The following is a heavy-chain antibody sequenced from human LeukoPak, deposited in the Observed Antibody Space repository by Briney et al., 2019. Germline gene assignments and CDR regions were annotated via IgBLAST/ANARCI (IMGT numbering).Heavy chain of an antibody. J-gene: IGHJ4*02. CDR2: ITPSGGST. V-gene: IGHV1-46*01. CDR1: GYTFAIYY. CDR3: ARAKGLFDH. Sequence: ASVKVSCKASGYTFAIYYIHWVRQAPGQGLEWMGIITPSGGSTSYTRKFQGRLPMTRDTSTSTVYMELSSLRSEDTAVYYCARAKGLFDHWGQGTLVTVSS.